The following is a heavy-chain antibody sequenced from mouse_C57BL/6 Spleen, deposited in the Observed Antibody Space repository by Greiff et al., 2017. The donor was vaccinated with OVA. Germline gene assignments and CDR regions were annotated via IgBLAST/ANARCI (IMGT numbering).Heavy chain of an antibody. CDR2: INPGSGGT. J-gene: IGHJ1*03. D-gene: IGHD1-1*01. CDR3: ARWGEYYISSDWDCDV. CDR1: GYAFTNYL. V-gene: IGHV1-54*01. Sequence: VQLQQSGAELVRPGTSVKVSCKASGYAFTNYLIEWVKQRPGKGLEWIGVINPGSGGTNYNEKFKGKATLTADKSSSTAYMQLSRLTSEDSAVYCGARWGEYYISSDWDCDVWGTGTTVTVSS.